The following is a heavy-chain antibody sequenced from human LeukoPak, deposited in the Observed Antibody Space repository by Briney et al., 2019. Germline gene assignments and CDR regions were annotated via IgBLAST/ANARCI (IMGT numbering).Heavy chain of an antibody. J-gene: IGHJ4*02. CDR3: AKAGYCSSTSCAFDY. D-gene: IGHD2-2*01. Sequence: PGRSLRLSCAASGFTFDDYAMHWVRQAPGKGLEWVSGISWNSGSIGYADSVEGRFTISRDNAKNSLYLQMNSLRAEDTALYYCAKAGYCSSTSCAFDYWGQGTLVTVSS. V-gene: IGHV3-9*01. CDR1: GFTFDDYA. CDR2: ISWNSGSI.